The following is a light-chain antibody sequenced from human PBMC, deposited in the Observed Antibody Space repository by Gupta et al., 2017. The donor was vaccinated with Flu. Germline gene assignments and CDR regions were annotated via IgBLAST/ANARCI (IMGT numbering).Light chain of an antibody. CDR2: TAS. CDR3: HQSFSSPRP. J-gene: IGKJ2*01. Sequence: DIQMTQSPSSLSASVGDRVTITCRASQSVNIFVNWYQQKVGKAPQLLIYTASTLQSGVPSRFSGSGSGTDFTLTISGLQSEDFAVYYCHQSFSSPRPFGQGTKLDLK. CDR1: QSVNIF. V-gene: IGKV1-39*01.